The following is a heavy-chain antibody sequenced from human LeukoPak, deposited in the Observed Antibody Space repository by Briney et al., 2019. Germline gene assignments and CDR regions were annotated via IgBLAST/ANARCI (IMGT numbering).Heavy chain of an antibody. V-gene: IGHV4-39*07. CDR3: ARYHGSGSYPYYYYMDV. Sequence: SETLSLTCTVSGGSISSSSYYWGWIRQPPGKGLEWIGSIYYSGSTNYNPSLKSRVTISVDTSKNQFSLKLSSVTAADTAVYYCARYHGSGSYPYYYYMDVWGKGTTVTISS. J-gene: IGHJ6*03. CDR2: IYYSGST. CDR1: GGSISSSSYY. D-gene: IGHD3-10*01.